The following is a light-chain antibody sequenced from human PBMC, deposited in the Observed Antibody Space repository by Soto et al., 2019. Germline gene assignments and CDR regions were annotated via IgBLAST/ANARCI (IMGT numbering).Light chain of an antibody. J-gene: IGKJ4*01. CDR1: QSVSSNF. V-gene: IGKV3-20*01. CDR3: QQYDSSPLT. Sequence: EIVLTQSPGTLSLSPGERATHSCRASQSVSSNFLAWYQQKPGQAPRLLIYGASSRATGIPDRFSGSGSGTDFTLTISRLEPEDVAVYYCQQYDSSPLTFGGGTKVEIK. CDR2: GAS.